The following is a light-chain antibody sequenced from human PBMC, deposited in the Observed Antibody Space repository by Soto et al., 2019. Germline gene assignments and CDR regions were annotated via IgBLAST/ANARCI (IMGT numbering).Light chain of an antibody. CDR1: SSNIGAGFD. J-gene: IGLJ1*01. V-gene: IGLV1-40*01. Sequence: QSVLTQSPSVSGAPGQRVSISCTGNSSNIGAGFDVHWYHQLPATAPKLLIYVNNNRPSGVPDRFSGSKSGTSASLAITGLQAEDEADYYCQSYDTSLSGGSVFGTGTKLTVL. CDR2: VNN. CDR3: QSYDTSLSGGSV.